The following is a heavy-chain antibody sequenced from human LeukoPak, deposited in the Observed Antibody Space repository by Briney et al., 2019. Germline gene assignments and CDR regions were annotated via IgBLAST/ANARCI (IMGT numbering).Heavy chain of an antibody. V-gene: IGHV4-38-2*02. CDR1: GYSITSGSY. CDR3: ARFADTNYDAFDI. CDR2: VYHRGTT. D-gene: IGHD4-11*01. J-gene: IGHJ3*02. Sequence: SDTLSLTCTVSGYSITSGSYWGWIRQPPGKGLEWIANVYHRGTTYYIPSLKSRLTISVDTSKNHFSLRLSSLSAADTAIYYCARFADTNYDAFDIWGQGTLVTVSS.